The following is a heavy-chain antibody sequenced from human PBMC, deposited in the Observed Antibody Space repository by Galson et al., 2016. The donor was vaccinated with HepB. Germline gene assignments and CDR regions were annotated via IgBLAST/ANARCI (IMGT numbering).Heavy chain of an antibody. CDR2: INHSGNT. J-gene: IGHJ3*02. V-gene: IGHV4-34*01. CDR1: GGSFSGYY. Sequence: SETLSLTCAVYGGSFSGYYWSWIRQPPGKGLEWIGGINHSGNTNYNPSLKSRVTISVDTSKNQFSLKLSSVTAADTAVYYCARVVWELLSAFDIWGQGTMVTVSS. CDR3: ARVVWELLSAFDI. D-gene: IGHD1-26*01.